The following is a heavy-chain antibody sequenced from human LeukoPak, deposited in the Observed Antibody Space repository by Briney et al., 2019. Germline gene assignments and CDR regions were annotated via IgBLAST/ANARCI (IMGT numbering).Heavy chain of an antibody. J-gene: IGHJ4*02. Sequence: KPSETLSLTCTVSGGSIGSSSYYWGWIRQPPGKGLEWIGSIYYSGSTYYNPSLKSRVTISVDTSKNQFSLKLSSVTAADTAVYYCARRMWFGELYYFDYWGQGTLVTVSS. CDR3: ARRMWFGELYYFDY. D-gene: IGHD3-10*01. CDR1: GGSIGSSSYY. CDR2: IYYSGST. V-gene: IGHV4-39*01.